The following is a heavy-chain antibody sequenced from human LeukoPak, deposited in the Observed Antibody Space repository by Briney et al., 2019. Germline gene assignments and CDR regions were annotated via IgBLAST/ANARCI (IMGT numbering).Heavy chain of an antibody. CDR3: TRDPYYYDSSGYGRDAFDI. D-gene: IGHD3-22*01. CDR2: MNPNSGNT. Sequence: ASVKVSCKASGYTFTSYDINWVRQATGQGLEWMGWMNPNSGNTGYAQKFQGRVTMTRNTSISTAYMELSSLRSEDTAMYYCTRDPYYYDSSGYGRDAFDIWGQGTMVTVSS. V-gene: IGHV1-8*01. J-gene: IGHJ3*02. CDR1: GYTFTSYD.